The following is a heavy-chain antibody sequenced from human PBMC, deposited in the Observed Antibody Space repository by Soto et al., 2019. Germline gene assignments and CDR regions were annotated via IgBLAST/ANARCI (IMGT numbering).Heavy chain of an antibody. CDR1: GGSISSSSYY. Sequence: SETLSLTCTVSGGSISSSSYYWGWIRQPPGKGLEWIGSIYYSGSTYYNPSLKSRVTISVDTSKNQFSLKLSSVTAADTAVYYCARHFRSYDILTGYYHPGSPFDYWGQGTLVTVS. V-gene: IGHV4-39*01. D-gene: IGHD3-9*01. CDR2: IYYSGST. J-gene: IGHJ4*02. CDR3: ARHFRSYDILTGYYHPGSPFDY.